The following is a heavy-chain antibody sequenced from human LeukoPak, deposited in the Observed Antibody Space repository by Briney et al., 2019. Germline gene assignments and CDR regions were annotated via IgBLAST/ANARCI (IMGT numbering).Heavy chain of an antibody. CDR2: MNPNSGNT. D-gene: IGHD3-10*01. CDR1: GYTFTSYD. Sequence: ASVKVSCKASGYTFTSYDINWVRQATGQGLEWMGWMNPNSGNTGYAQKFQGRVTMTRNTSISTAYMELSRLRSDETAVYYCARAALWFGELLDGMDVWGQGTTVTVSS. J-gene: IGHJ6*02. V-gene: IGHV1-8*01. CDR3: ARAALWFGELLDGMDV.